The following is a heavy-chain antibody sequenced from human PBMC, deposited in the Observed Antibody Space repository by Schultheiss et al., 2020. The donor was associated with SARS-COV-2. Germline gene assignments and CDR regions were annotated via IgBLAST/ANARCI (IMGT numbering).Heavy chain of an antibody. CDR3: ARGYEWGSGYPIDY. J-gene: IGHJ4*02. V-gene: IGHV1-18*04. Sequence: ASVKVSCKASGYTFTGYYMHWVRQAPGQGLEWMGWISAYNGNTNYAQKLQGRVTMTTDASTSTAYMELRSLRSDDTAVYYCARGYEWGSGYPIDYWGQGTLVTVSS. D-gene: IGHD3-22*01. CDR1: GYTFTGYY. CDR2: ISAYNGNT.